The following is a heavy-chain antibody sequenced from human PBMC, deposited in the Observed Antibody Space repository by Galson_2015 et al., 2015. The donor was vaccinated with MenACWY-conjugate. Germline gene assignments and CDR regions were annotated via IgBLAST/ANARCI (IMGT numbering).Heavy chain of an antibody. CDR3: AREDMIRGSGYDFDF. J-gene: IGHJ4*02. V-gene: IGHV1-2*06. CDR2: IDPGSGST. Sequence: SVKVSCKASGYTFTTYYMHWMRQAPGQGLEWMGRIDPGSGSTDFAQKFQGRVTMTRDTSISTAYMEFSRLRSDDTAVYYCAREDMIRGSGYDFDFWGQGTLVTVSP. D-gene: IGHD5-12*01. CDR1: GYTFTTYY.